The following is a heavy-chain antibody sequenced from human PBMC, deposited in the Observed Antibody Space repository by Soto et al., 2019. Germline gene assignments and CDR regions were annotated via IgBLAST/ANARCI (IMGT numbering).Heavy chain of an antibody. V-gene: IGHV1-69*01. Sequence: QVQLVQSGAEVKKPGSSVKVSCKASGGTFSSYAISWVRQAPGQGLEWMGGFIPISGTANYAQKFEGRETISADESTSTAYMELSRLRSEDTAVYYCSRSQGSSASLEIYYYYYYGMDVWGQGTTVTVSS. J-gene: IGHJ6*02. CDR2: FIPISGTA. CDR3: SRSQGSSASLEIYYYYYYGMDV. D-gene: IGHD2-2*01. CDR1: GGTFSSYA.